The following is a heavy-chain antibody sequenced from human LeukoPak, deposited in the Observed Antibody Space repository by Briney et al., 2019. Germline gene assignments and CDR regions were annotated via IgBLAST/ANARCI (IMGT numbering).Heavy chain of an antibody. CDR1: GFTFSSYS. CDR3: ARDLVPAAISGDWFDP. Sequence: TGGSLRLSCAVSGFTFSSYSMNWVRRAPGKGLEWVSYIGSSVSTRYYADSVKGRFTISRDNGKHSLYLQMNSLRAEDTAVYYCARDLVPAAISGDWFDPWGQGTLVTVSS. J-gene: IGHJ5*02. CDR2: IGSSVSTR. V-gene: IGHV3-48*01. D-gene: IGHD2-2*01.